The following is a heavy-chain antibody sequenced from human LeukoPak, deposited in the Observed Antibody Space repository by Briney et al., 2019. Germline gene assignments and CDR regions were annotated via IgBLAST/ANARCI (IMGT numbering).Heavy chain of an antibody. Sequence: SETLSLTCAVSGGSISSSNWWSWVRQPPGKGLEWIGEIYHSGSTYYNPSLKSRVTISVDTSKNQFSLKLSSVTAADTAVYYCASTITMVRGVIIFDPWGQGTLVTVSS. J-gene: IGHJ5*02. CDR3: ASTITMVRGVIIFDP. CDR1: GGSISSSNW. CDR2: IYHSGST. D-gene: IGHD3-10*01. V-gene: IGHV4-4*02.